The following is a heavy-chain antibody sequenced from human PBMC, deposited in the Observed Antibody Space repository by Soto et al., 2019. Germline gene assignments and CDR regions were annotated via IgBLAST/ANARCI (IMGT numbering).Heavy chain of an antibody. CDR3: PTPSFLDWYHTDY. V-gene: IGHV3-23*01. D-gene: IGHD3-3*01. J-gene: IGHJ4*01. CDR2: ISGNGGTT. Sequence: GGSLRLSCAASGFTFSAYAMNWVRQTAGKGLEWVSSISGNGGTTYYTDSVKGRFTISRDNSKNTLCLQMSSLRGEDTAVYYCPTPSFLDWYHTDYWGHGALVTVSS. CDR1: GFTFSAYA.